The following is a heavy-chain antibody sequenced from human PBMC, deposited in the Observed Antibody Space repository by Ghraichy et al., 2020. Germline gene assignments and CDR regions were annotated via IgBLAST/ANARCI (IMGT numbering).Heavy chain of an antibody. D-gene: IGHD3-10*01. CDR1: GFTFGGYG. CDR2: IWYDGSNR. J-gene: IGHJ6*02. V-gene: IGHV3-33*01. Sequence: GGSLRLSCAASGFTFGGYGMHWVRQAPGKGLEWVAVIWYDGSNRYHADAVKGRFTISRDNSKNTLYLEMNSLRAEDTAVYYCAREGFHGSGNYNTFGMDMWGQGTTVTVSS. CDR3: AREGFHGSGNYNTFGMDM.